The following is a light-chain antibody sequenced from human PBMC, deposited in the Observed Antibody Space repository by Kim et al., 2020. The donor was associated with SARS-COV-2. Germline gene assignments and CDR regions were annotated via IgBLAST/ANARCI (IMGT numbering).Light chain of an antibody. V-gene: IGLV3-19*01. CDR1: NLRNSY. Sequence: SSELTQDPAVSVALGQTVRITCQGDNLRNSYASWYQQKPGQAPVLVIYAKNNRPSGIPDRFSGSTSGDTASLTITGAQAEDEAVYHCNSRDISSDAVVFGGGTQRTVL. J-gene: IGLJ2*01. CDR2: AKN. CDR3: NSRDISSDAVV.